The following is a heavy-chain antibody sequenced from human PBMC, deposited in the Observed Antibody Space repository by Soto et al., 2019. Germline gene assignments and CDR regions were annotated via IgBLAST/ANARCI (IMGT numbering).Heavy chain of an antibody. V-gene: IGHV1-58*01. Sequence: SVKVSCKASGFTFTSSAVQWVRQARGQRLEWIGWIVVGSGNTNYAQKFQERVTITRDMSTSTAYMELSSLRPEDTAVYYCAAPKAPYSRHAFDIWGQGTMVTVSS. J-gene: IGHJ3*02. D-gene: IGHD6-13*01. CDR2: IVVGSGNT. CDR1: GFTFTSSA. CDR3: AAPKAPYSRHAFDI.